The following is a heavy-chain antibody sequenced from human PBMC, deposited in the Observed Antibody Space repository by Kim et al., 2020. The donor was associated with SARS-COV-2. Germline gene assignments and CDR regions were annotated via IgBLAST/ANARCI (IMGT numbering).Heavy chain of an antibody. J-gene: IGHJ4*02. V-gene: IGHV3-64*01. CDR3: ARSQGSGYSYGNLDY. CDR2: ISSNGGST. Sequence: GGSLRLSCAASGFTFSSYAMHWVRQAPGKGLEYVSAISSNGGSTYYANSVKGRFTISRDNSKNTLYLQMGSLRAEDMAVYYCARSQGSGYSYGNLDYWGQGTLVTVSS. D-gene: IGHD5-18*01. CDR1: GFTFSSYA.